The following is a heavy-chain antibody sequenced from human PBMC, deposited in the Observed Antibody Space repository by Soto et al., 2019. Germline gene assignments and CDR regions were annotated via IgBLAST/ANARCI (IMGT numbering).Heavy chain of an antibody. J-gene: IGHJ4*02. CDR3: AGAELVGATDY. CDR1: GGSISSGGYY. CDR2: IYYSGST. D-gene: IGHD1-26*01. Sequence: LSLTCTVAGGSISSGGYYWSWIRQHPGKGLEWIGYIYYSGSTYYNPSLKSRVTMSVDTSKNQFSLKLSSVTAADTAVYYCAGAELVGATDYWGQGTLVTVSS. V-gene: IGHV4-31*03.